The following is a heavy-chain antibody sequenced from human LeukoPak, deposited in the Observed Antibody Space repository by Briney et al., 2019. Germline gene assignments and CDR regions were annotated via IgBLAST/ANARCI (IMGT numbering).Heavy chain of an antibody. Sequence: GGSLRLSCEASGFTFGSFAMYWVRQAPGKGLEWIAGIFGSGGSPHYADSVKGRFTISRDNSKNTLYLQMSSLRPEDTAVYYCARDKHSSGWYYFDYWGQGTLVTVSS. V-gene: IGHV3-23*01. CDR1: GFTFGSFA. CDR2: IFGSGGSP. CDR3: ARDKHSSGWYYFDY. J-gene: IGHJ4*02. D-gene: IGHD6-19*01.